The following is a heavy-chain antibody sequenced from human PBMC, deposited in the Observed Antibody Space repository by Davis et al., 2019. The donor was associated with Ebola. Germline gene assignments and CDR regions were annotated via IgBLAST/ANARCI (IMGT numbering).Heavy chain of an antibody. CDR1: GHSFTRYW. CDR2: IYPGDSDT. V-gene: IGHV5-51*01. CDR3: ARQTTVTTDFDY. Sequence: GESLKISCKGSGHSFTRYWIGWVRQMPGKGLEWMGIIYPGDSDTRYSPSFQGQVTISADRSISTAYLQWSSLKASDTAMYYCARQTTVTTDFDYWGQGTLVTVSS. J-gene: IGHJ4*02. D-gene: IGHD4-17*01.